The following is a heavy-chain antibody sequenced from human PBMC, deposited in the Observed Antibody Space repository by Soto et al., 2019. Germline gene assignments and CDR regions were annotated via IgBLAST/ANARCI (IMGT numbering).Heavy chain of an antibody. CDR1: GGSISRSNW. CDR3: GRLEGLATISYYFDY. D-gene: IGHD3-9*01. J-gene: IGHJ4*02. V-gene: IGHV4-4*02. Sequence: PSETLSLTCAVSGGSISRSNWWSWGRQPPGKGLEWIGKIYHSGSTNYNPSLKSRVTISVDKSKNQFSLKLMSLSAADTAVYYCGRLEGLATISYYFDYWGQGALVTVSS. CDR2: IYHSGST.